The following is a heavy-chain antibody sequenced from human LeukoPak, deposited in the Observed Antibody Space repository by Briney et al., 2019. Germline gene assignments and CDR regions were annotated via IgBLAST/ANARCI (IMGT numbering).Heavy chain of an antibody. CDR1: GFTFDDYS. D-gene: IGHD3-16*02. CDR2: ISWDGGST. J-gene: IGHJ4*02. Sequence: GGSLRLSCAASGFTFDDYSMHWVRQRPGKGLEWVSLISWDGGSTHYADSVKGRFTISRDNRKNSLYLQMNSLRIEDTALYYCARLGEFSSSDYWGQGSLVTVSS. V-gene: IGHV3-43*01. CDR3: ARLGEFSSSDY.